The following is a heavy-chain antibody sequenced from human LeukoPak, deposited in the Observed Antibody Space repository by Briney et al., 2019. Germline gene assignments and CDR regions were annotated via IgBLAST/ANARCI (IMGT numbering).Heavy chain of an antibody. J-gene: IGHJ6*02. CDR1: GGSFSGYY. V-gene: IGHV4-34*01. CDR3: ARDPVYYYYGMDV. CDR2: INHSGST. Sequence: PSETPSLTCAVYGGSFSGYYWSWIRQPPGKGLEWIGEINHSGSTNYNPSLKSRVTISVDTSKNQFSLKLSSVTAADTAVYYCARDPVYYYYGMDVWGQGTTVTVSS.